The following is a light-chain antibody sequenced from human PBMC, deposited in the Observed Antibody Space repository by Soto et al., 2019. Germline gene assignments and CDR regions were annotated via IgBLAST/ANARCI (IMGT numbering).Light chain of an antibody. CDR2: WAS. CDR3: QQYYNGPPYT. Sequence: DIVMTQSPDSLAVSLGERATINCKSSQSLLYSSNQKNYLAWYQQKPGQPPKLLIYWASTRESGVPDRFSGSGSGTDFTLTISSLQAEDVAVYYCQQYYNGPPYTFGQGTKLEIK. V-gene: IGKV4-1*01. J-gene: IGKJ2*01. CDR1: QSLLYSSNQKNY.